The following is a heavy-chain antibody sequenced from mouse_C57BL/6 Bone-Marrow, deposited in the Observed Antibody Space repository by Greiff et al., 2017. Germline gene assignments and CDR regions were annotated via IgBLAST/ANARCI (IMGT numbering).Heavy chain of an antibody. V-gene: IGHV5-6*01. CDR3: ARDGYYDYFDD. Sequence: EVQLVESGGDLVKPGGSLKLSCAASGFTFSSYGMSWVRQTPDKRLEWVATISSGGSYTYYPDSVKGRFTISRDNAKNTLYLQMSSLKSEDTAMYYCARDGYYDYFDDWGQGTTLTVSS. CDR1: GFTFSSYG. CDR2: ISSGGSYT. D-gene: IGHD2-3*01. J-gene: IGHJ2*01.